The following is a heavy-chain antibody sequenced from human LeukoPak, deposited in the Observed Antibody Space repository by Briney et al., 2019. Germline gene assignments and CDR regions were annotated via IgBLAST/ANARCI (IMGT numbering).Heavy chain of an antibody. Sequence: PSETLSLTCAVYGGSFSGYYWSWIRQPPGKGLEWIGEINHSGSTNYNPSLKSRVTISVDTSKNQFSLKLSPVTAADTAVYYCARGGRGGSYYYSYWGQGTLVTVSS. V-gene: IGHV4-34*01. CDR3: ARGGRGGSYYYSY. CDR2: INHSGST. D-gene: IGHD1-26*01. CDR1: GGSFSGYY. J-gene: IGHJ4*02.